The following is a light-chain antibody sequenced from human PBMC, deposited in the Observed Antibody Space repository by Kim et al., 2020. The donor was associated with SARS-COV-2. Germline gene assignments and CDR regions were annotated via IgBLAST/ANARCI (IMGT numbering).Light chain of an antibody. V-gene: IGLV6-57*03. CDR3: QSYDSSSQV. J-gene: IGLJ2*01. CDR1: SGSITSNF. CDR2: EDN. Sequence: NFMLTQPHSVSESPGKTVTISCTRSSGSITSNFVQWYQQRPGSAPTTVMYEDNQRPSGVPDRFSGSIDRSSNSASLTIYGLKTEDEADYYCQSYDSSSQVFGGGTKLTVL.